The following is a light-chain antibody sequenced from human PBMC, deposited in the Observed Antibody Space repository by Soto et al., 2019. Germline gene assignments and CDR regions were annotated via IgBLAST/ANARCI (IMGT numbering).Light chain of an antibody. CDR1: QSVSSN. V-gene: IGKV3-15*01. J-gene: IGKJ1*01. CDR2: GAS. Sequence: EIVMTQSLATLSVSPGERATRTCRASQSVSSNVAWYQQKPGQAPRLLIYGASTRATGIPARFSGSGSGTEFTLTISSLQSEDFAVYYCQQYNNWPPWTFGQGTKVEIK. CDR3: QQYNNWPPWT.